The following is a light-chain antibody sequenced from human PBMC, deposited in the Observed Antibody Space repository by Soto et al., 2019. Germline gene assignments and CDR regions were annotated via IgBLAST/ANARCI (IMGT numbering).Light chain of an antibody. Sequence: DIVLTQSPATLSLTPGQGASLSCRASKSVGGDLVWYQQHPGQAPRLLIYGASSRATGIPARFSGSGSGTDFTLTISSLEPEDFAVYYCQQRSNWPITFGQGTRLEIK. J-gene: IGKJ5*01. CDR1: KSVGGD. CDR3: QQRSNWPIT. CDR2: GAS. V-gene: IGKV3-11*01.